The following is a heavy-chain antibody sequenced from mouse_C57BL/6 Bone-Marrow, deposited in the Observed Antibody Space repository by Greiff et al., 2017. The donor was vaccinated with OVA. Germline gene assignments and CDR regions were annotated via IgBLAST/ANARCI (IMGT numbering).Heavy chain of an antibody. CDR2: IHPNSGST. D-gene: IGHD1-1*01. Sequence: QVQLQQPGAELVKPGASVKLSCKASGYTFTSYWMHWVKQRPGQGLEWIGMIHPNSGSTNYNEKFKSKATLTVDKSSSTAYMQLSSLTSEDSAVYYCAYYYGSSFSYWYFDVWGTGTTVTVSS. J-gene: IGHJ1*03. V-gene: IGHV1-64*01. CDR3: AYYYGSSFSYWYFDV. CDR1: GYTFTSYW.